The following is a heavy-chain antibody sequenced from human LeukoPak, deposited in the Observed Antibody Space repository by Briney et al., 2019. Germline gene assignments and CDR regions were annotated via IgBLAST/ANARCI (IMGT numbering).Heavy chain of an antibody. J-gene: IGHJ4*02. Sequence: GGSLRLSCAASGFTFSSYWMSWVRQAPGKGLEWVANIKQDGSEKYYVDSVKGRFTISRDNAKNSLYLQMNSLRAEDTAVYYCASSYLYLAARPDYFDHWGQGTLVTVSS. V-gene: IGHV3-7*01. CDR1: GFTFSSYW. D-gene: IGHD6-6*01. CDR3: ASSYLYLAARPDYFDH. CDR2: IKQDGSEK.